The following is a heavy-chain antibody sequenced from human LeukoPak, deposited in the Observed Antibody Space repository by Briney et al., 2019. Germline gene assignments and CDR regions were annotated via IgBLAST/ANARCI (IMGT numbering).Heavy chain of an antibody. D-gene: IGHD3-10*01. CDR2: ISYDGSNK. CDR1: GFTFSSYA. CDR3: AKDPGQYYYYYYMDV. V-gene: IGHV3-30*04. J-gene: IGHJ6*03. Sequence: PGGSLRLSCAASGFTFSSYAMHWVRQAPGKGLEWVAVISYDGSNKYYADSVKGRFTISRDNSKNTLYLQMNSLTAEDTAVYYCAKDPGQYYYYYYMDVWGKGTTVTVSS.